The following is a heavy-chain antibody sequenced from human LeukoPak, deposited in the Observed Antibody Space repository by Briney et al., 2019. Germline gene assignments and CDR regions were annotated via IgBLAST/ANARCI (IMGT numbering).Heavy chain of an antibody. CDR1: GFTFTSYW. D-gene: IGHD3-10*01. Sequence: GGSLRLSCAASGFTFTSYWMHWVRQDPGKGLVWVSRISNDGRSTWYADSVKGRFTISRDNAKNTLYLQMNSLRAEDTAVYYCTRDSTSGVDYWGQGTLVTVS. CDR2: ISNDGRST. J-gene: IGHJ4*02. CDR3: TRDSTSGVDY. V-gene: IGHV3-74*01.